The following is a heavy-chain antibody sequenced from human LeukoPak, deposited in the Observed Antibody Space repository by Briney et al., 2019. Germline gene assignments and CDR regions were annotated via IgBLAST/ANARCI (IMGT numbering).Heavy chain of an antibody. V-gene: IGHV3-74*01. J-gene: IGHJ4*02. D-gene: IGHD1-26*01. CDR3: ARVFIVGGRTIFDY. Sequence: GGSLRLSCAASGITFGNNWMHWVRQGPGKGLVWISRINSDGGGAIYADSVKGRFTVSRDNAKNSLYLQMNSLRAEDTALYYCARVFIVGGRTIFDYWGQGTLVTVSS. CDR2: INSDGGGA. CDR1: GITFGNNW.